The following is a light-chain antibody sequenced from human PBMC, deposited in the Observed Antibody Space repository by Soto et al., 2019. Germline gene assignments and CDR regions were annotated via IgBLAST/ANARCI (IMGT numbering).Light chain of an antibody. CDR2: DVS. CDR1: SSDVGGYNY. J-gene: IGLJ1*01. V-gene: IGLV2-11*01. Sequence: QSVLTQPRSVSGSPGQSVTISCTGTSSDVGGYNYVSWYQQHPGKAPKFMIYDVSKRPSGVPDRFSASKSCNTASLTISGLQADDEADYYCCSYAGTYTYLFGTGTKVTVL. CDR3: CSYAGTYTYL.